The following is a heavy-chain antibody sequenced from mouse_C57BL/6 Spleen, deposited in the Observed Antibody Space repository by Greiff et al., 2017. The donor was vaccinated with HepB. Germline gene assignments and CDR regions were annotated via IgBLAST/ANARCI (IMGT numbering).Heavy chain of an antibody. CDR3: ARGGLPLWYFDV. V-gene: IGHV3-6*01. J-gene: IGHJ1*03. D-gene: IGHD5-5*01. CDR2: ISYDGSN. CDR1: GYSITSGYY. Sequence: ESGPGLVKPSQSLSLTCSVTGYSITSGYYWNWIRQFPGNKLEWMGYISYDGSNNYNPSLKNRISITRDTSKNQFFLKLNSVTTEDTATYYCARGGLPLWYFDVWGTGTTVTVSS.